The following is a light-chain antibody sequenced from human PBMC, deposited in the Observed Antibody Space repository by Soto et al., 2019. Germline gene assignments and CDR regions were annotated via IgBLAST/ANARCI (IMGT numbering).Light chain of an antibody. CDR2: GAS. CDR3: QQYDNLPRT. J-gene: IGKJ1*01. Sequence: EIVMTQSPATLSVSPGERATLSCRASQSVSSNLAWYQQKPGQAPRLLIYGASTKATGIPARFSGSGSGTEFTLTISRLQSEDFAVYYCQQYDNLPRTFGQGTKVEI. CDR1: QSVSSN. V-gene: IGKV3-15*01.